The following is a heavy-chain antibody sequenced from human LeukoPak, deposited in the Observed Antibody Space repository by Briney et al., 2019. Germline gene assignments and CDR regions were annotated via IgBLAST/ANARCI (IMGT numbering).Heavy chain of an antibody. CDR1: GFTVSSNY. D-gene: IGHD5-12*01. CDR2: IYSGGST. Sequence: GGSLRLSCAASGFTVSSNYMSWVRQAPGKGLEWVSVIYSGGSTYYADSVKGRFTISRDNSKNTLYLQMNSLRAEDTAVYYCAGEVATPPAAVTPFDYWGQGTLVTVSS. J-gene: IGHJ4*02. CDR3: AGEVATPPAAVTPFDY. V-gene: IGHV3-53*01.